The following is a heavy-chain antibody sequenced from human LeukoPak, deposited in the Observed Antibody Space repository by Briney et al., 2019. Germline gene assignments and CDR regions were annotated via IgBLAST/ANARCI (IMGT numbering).Heavy chain of an antibody. Sequence: GGSLRLSCAASGFTFGNYWMHWVRQAPGKGPVWVSRINSDGSSTSYADSVKGRFTISRDNAKNTLYLQMNSLRAEDTAVYYCASRAQYSSGRGFDPWGQGTLVTVSS. J-gene: IGHJ5*02. V-gene: IGHV3-74*01. D-gene: IGHD6-19*01. CDR2: INSDGSST. CDR3: ASRAQYSSGRGFDP. CDR1: GFTFGNYW.